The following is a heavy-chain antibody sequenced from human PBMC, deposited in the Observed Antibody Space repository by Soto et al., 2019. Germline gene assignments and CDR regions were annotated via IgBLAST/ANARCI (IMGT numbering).Heavy chain of an antibody. CDR1: GFTFSNAW. D-gene: IGHD2-8*01. V-gene: IGHV3-15*01. CDR3: TTESLMVYAIGALHMDV. Sequence: EVQLVESGGGLVKPGGSLRLSCAASGFTFSNAWMSWVRQAPGKGLEWVGRIKSKTDGGTTDYAAPVKGRFTISRDDSKNTLYLQMNSLKTEDTAVYYCTTESLMVYAIGALHMDVWGKGTTVTVSS. CDR2: IKSKTDGGTT. J-gene: IGHJ6*03.